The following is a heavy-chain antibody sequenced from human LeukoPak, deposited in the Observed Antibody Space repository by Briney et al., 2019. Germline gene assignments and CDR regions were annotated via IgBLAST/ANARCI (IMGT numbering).Heavy chain of an antibody. V-gene: IGHV3-21*04. CDR1: GFTFSSYS. CDR3: DWAEFFDY. J-gene: IGHJ4*02. CDR2: ISSSSSYI. Sequence: GGSLTLSCAASGFTFSSYSMNWVRQAPGKGLEWVSSISSSSSYIYYADSVKGRFTISRDNAKNTLYLHMNSLKAEDTAVYDCDWAEFFDYWGQGTLVTVSS. D-gene: IGHD2/OR15-2a*01.